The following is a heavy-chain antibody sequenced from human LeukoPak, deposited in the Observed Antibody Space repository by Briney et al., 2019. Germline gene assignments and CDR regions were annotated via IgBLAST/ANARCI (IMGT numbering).Heavy chain of an antibody. CDR2: ISACNGNT. Sequence: GASVKVSCKASGYTFTSYGISWVRQAPGQGLEWMGWISACNGNTNYAQKLQGRVTMTTDTSTSTAYMELRSLRSDDTAVYYCARARIRYSSSWYQNDYWGQGTLVTVSS. D-gene: IGHD6-13*01. CDR3: ARARIRYSSSWYQNDY. CDR1: GYTFTSYG. V-gene: IGHV1-18*01. J-gene: IGHJ4*02.